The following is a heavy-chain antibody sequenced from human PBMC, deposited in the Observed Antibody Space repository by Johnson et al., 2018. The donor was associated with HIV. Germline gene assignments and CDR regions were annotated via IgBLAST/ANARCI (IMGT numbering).Heavy chain of an antibody. D-gene: IGHD4-17*01. CDR1: GLTFSSYG. CDR3: AKGDYGDYEGSDAFDI. CDR2: IRYDGSNK. V-gene: IGHV3-30*02. J-gene: IGHJ3*02. Sequence: QVQLVESGGGLVQPGGSLRLSCVGSGLTFSSYGMHWVRQAPGKGLEWVAFIRYDGSNKYYAGSVKGRFTISRDNSKNMLYLQMNSLRAEDTAVYYCAKGDYGDYEGSDAFDIWGQGTMVTVSS.